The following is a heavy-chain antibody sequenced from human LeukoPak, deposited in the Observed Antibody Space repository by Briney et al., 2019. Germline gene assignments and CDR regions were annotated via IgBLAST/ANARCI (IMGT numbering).Heavy chain of an antibody. V-gene: IGHV4-59*01. J-gene: IGHJ5*02. Sequence: SETLSLTCTVSGGSISSYYWSWIRQPPGKGPEWIGYIYYSESTNYNPSLTSRVTISVDTSKNQFSLKLSSVTAADTAVYYCARTSMVRGVINWFDPWGQGTLVTVSS. CDR2: IYYSEST. CDR1: GGSISSYY. D-gene: IGHD3-10*01. CDR3: ARTSMVRGVINWFDP.